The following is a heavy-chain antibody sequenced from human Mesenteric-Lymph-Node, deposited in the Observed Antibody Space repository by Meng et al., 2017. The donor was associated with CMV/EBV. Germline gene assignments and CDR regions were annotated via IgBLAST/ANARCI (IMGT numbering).Heavy chain of an antibody. Sequence: SETLSLTCTVSGCPISSYYWSWIRQAPGKGLEWIGYIYYSGRKNYNPSLKSRVTISVYTSKNQFSLKLSSVTAADAAVYYCAGRAHSYYGMDVWGQGTTVTVSS. CDR3: AGRAHSYYGMDV. J-gene: IGHJ6*02. CDR2: IYYSGRK. V-gene: IGHV4-59*01. CDR1: GCPISSYY.